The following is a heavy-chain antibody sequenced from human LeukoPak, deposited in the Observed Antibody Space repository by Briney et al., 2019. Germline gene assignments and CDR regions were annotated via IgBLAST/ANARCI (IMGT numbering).Heavy chain of an antibody. Sequence: RSGGSLRLSCAASGFTFSSYAMSWVRQAPGKGLKGVSAISGSGGSTYYADSVKGRFTISRDNSKNTLYLQMNSLRAEDTAVYYCAKEESSTSCYDYWGQGTLVAVSS. D-gene: IGHD2-2*01. J-gene: IGHJ4*02. CDR3: AKEESSTSCYDY. CDR2: ISGSGGST. CDR1: GFTFSSYA. V-gene: IGHV3-23*01.